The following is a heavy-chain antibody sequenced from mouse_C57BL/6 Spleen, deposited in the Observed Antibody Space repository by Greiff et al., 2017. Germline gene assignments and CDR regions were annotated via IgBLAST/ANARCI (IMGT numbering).Heavy chain of an antibody. V-gene: IGHV10-3*01. D-gene: IGHD2-1*01. CDR3: VRAGGRYCNYPYYAMDY. Sequence: EVKLMESGGGLVQPTGSLKLSCAASGFTFNTYAMHWVRQAPGKGLEWVARIRSKSSNYATSYDDSVKDRFTISSADSQSMLYLQMKNLQTEDTAMYYCVRAGGRYCNYPYYAMDYWGQGTSVTVSS. J-gene: IGHJ4*01. CDR2: IRSKSSNYAT. CDR1: GFTFNTYA.